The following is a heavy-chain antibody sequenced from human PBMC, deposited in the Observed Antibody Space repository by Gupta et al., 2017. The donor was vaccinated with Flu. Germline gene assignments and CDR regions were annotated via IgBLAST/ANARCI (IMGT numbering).Heavy chain of an antibody. V-gene: IGHV3-33*01. CDR3: ARDSGVVAVDLDY. Sequence: QVQLVESGGGVVQPGTSLRLSCVVSGYTFRTHGMHWVRQAPGKGLEWVAVIWHDGSKTYYTDSVKGRFTISRDDSKSTLYLQMNSLRAEDTAIYYCARDSGVVAVDLDYWGQGTRVTVSS. CDR1: GYTFRTHG. D-gene: IGHD2-2*01. J-gene: IGHJ4*02. CDR2: IWHDGSKT.